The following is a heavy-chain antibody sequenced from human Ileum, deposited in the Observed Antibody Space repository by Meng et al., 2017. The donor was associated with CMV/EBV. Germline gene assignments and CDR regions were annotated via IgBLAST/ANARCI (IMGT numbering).Heavy chain of an antibody. CDR3: ARVGGITITMVRGVWFDP. CDR2: INHSGST. CDR1: SFSGYY. V-gene: IGHV4-34*01. J-gene: IGHJ5*02. Sequence: SFSGYYWSWILQPPGKGLAWIGEINHSGSTNYHPSLKSRVTISVDTSKNQFSLKLSSVTAADTAVYYCARVGGITITMVRGVWFDPWGQGTLVTVSS. D-gene: IGHD3-10*01.